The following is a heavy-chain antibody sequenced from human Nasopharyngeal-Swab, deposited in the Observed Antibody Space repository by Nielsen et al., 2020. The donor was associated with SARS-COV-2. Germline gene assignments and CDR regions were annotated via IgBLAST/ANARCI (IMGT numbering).Heavy chain of an antibody. D-gene: IGHD3-10*01. V-gene: IGHV7-4-1*02. CDR2: INTNTGNP. Sequence: ASVKVSCKASGYTFTSYYMHWVRQAPGQGLEWMGWINTNTGNPTYAQGFTGRFVFSLDTSVSTAYLQISSLKAEDTAVYYCAREDWYYGSGSYPGYWGQGTLVTVSS. J-gene: IGHJ4*02. CDR3: AREDWYYGSGSYPGY. CDR1: GYTFTSYY.